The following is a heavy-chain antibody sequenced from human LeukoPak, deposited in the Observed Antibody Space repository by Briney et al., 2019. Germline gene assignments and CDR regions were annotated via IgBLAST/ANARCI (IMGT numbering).Heavy chain of an antibody. V-gene: IGHV4-59*01. Sequence: PSETLSLTCTVSGGSISSYYGSWMRQPPGKGLEWIGHIYGSGSTNYNPPLKSRVTLSVDTSKNQYSLKLSSVTAADTAAYYCAREGTSGTPLNWFDPWRQGTLVTVSS. CDR3: AREGTSGTPLNWFDP. J-gene: IGHJ5*02. D-gene: IGHD1-1*01. CDR1: GGSISSYY. CDR2: IYGSGST.